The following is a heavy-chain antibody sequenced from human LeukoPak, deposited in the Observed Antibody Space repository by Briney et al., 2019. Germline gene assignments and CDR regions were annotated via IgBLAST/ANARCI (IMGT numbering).Heavy chain of an antibody. CDR2: IYASGNT. J-gene: IGHJ4*02. D-gene: IGHD4-23*01. CDR3: ARELILSPYDYGGQLGD. CDR1: GGSISSYY. V-gene: IGHV4-4*07. Sequence: PSETLSLTCTVSGGSISSYYWSWVRQPAGKGLEWIGRIYASGNTNYNPSLKGRVTMTVDTSKNQFSLKLSSVTAADTAVYYCARELILSPYDYGGQLGDWGQGTLVTVSS.